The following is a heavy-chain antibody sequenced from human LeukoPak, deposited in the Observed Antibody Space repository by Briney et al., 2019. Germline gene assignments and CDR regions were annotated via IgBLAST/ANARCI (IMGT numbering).Heavy chain of an antibody. J-gene: IGHJ6*02. CDR3: ARGQLLYYYYYGMDV. Sequence: SETLSLTCAVYGGSFSGYYWSWIRQPPGKGLEWIGEINHSGSTNYNPSLKSRVTISVDTSKNQFSLKLSSVTAADTAVYYCARGQLLYYYYYGMDVWGQGTTVTVSS. D-gene: IGHD2-2*01. CDR1: GGSFSGYY. CDR2: INHSGST. V-gene: IGHV4-34*01.